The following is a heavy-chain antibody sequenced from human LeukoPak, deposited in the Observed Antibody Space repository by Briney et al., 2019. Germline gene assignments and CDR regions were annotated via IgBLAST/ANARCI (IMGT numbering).Heavy chain of an antibody. CDR3: AAEYSYGFMDV. Sequence: SVKVSCKASGGTFSSYAISWVRQAPGQGLEWMGRIIPIFGIANYAQKFQGRVTITADKSTSTAYMELSSLRSEDVAVYYCAAEYSYGFMDVWGQGTTVTVSS. D-gene: IGHD5-18*01. J-gene: IGHJ6*02. CDR2: IIPIFGIA. CDR1: GGTFSSYA. V-gene: IGHV1-69*04.